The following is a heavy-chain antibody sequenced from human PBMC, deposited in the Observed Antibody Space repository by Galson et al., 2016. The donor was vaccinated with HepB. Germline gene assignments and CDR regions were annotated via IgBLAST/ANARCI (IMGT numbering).Heavy chain of an antibody. J-gene: IGHJ3*02. V-gene: IGHV3-53*04. Sequence: SLRLSCAASGFTVSRNYMSWVRQAPGKGLECVSVIYSSDTSYYADSVKGRFTISRPNSRNTLYLQMNSLRAEDTALYYCARGAGYSSSWYAAGRAFDIWGQGTVVTVSS. CDR3: ARGAGYSSSWYAAGRAFDI. CDR2: IYSSDTS. D-gene: IGHD6-13*01. CDR1: GFTVSRNY.